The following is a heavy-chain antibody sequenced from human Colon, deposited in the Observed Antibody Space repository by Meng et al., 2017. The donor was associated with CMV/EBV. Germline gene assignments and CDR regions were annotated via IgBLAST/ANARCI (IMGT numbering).Heavy chain of an antibody. V-gene: IGHV3-7*01. J-gene: IGHJ4*02. CDR1: GFTFSSYW. Sequence: GGSLRLSCAASGFTFSSYWMSWVRQAPGKGLEWVANIKQEGSEKYYVDSVKGRFTISRDNAKNSLYLQMNSLRAEDTAVYYCARVTQYYDFWSGYLSFDYWGQGTLVTVSS. CDR3: ARVTQYYDFWSGYLSFDY. CDR2: IKQEGSEK. D-gene: IGHD3-3*01.